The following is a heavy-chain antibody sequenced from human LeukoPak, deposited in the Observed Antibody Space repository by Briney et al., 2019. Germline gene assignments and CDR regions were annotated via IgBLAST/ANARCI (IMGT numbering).Heavy chain of an antibody. CDR1: GFTFSSYW. D-gene: IGHD3-3*01. J-gene: IGHJ4*02. CDR3: ARDVYDFWSGYYSDY. Sequence: GGSLRLSCAASGFTFSSYWMSWVRQAPGKGLEWVANIKQDGSEKYYVDSMKGRFTISRDNAKNSLYLQMNSLRAEDTAVYYCARDVYDFWSGYYSDYWGQGTLVTVSS. CDR2: IKQDGSEK. V-gene: IGHV3-7*01.